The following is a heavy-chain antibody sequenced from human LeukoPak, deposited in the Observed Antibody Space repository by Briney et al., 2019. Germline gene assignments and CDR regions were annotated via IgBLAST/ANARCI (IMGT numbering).Heavy chain of an antibody. CDR3: ARLYYDFWSGYYPTFDY. CDR1: GGSVSSGSYY. V-gene: IGHV4-61*01. Sequence: PSETLSLTCTVSGGSVSSGSYYWSWIRQPPGKGLEWIGYIYYSGSTNYNPSLKSRVTISADTSKNQFSLKLSSVTAADTAVYYCARLYYDFWSGYYPTFDYWGQGTLVTVSS. CDR2: IYYSGST. J-gene: IGHJ4*02. D-gene: IGHD3-3*01.